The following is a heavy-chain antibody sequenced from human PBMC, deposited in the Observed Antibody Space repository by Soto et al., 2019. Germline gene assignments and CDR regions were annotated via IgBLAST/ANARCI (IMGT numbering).Heavy chain of an antibody. Sequence: GGSLRLSCAASGFTFSNAWMSWVRQAPGKGLEWVGRIKSKTDGGTADYAAPVKGRFTISRDDSKNTLYLQMNSLKTEDTAVYYSNTSRADGLDALDIWGQGTMVTVSS. CDR2: IKSKTDGGTA. CDR1: GFTFSNAW. V-gene: IGHV3-15*01. J-gene: IGHJ3*02. CDR3: NTSRADGLDALDI.